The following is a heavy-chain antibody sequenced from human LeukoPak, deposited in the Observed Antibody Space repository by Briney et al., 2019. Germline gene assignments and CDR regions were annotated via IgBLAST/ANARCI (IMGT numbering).Heavy chain of an antibody. D-gene: IGHD3-22*01. Sequence: SETLSLTCAVYGGSFSGYYWSWIRQPPGKGLEWIGEINHSGSTNYNPSLKSRVTISVDTSKNQFSLKLSSVTAADTAVYYCASGGTRVGYMIVVDREYFDYWGQGTLVTVSS. V-gene: IGHV4-34*01. CDR2: INHSGST. J-gene: IGHJ4*02. CDR1: GGSFSGYY. CDR3: ASGGTRVGYMIVVDREYFDY.